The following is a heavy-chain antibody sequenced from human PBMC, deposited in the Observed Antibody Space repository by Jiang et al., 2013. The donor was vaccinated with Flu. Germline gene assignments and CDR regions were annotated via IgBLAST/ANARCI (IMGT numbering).Heavy chain of an antibody. J-gene: IGHJ4*02. CDR3: ARVRGSGYPPHFDY. CDR2: INAGNGNT. CDR1: GYTFTSYA. V-gene: IGHV1-3*01. Sequence: GAEVKKPGASVKVSCKASGYTFTSYAMHWVRQAPGQRLEWMGWINAGNGNTKYSQKFQGRVTITRDTSASTAYMELSSLRSEDTAVYYCARVRGSGYPPHFDYWGQGTLVTVSS. D-gene: IGHD3-22*01.